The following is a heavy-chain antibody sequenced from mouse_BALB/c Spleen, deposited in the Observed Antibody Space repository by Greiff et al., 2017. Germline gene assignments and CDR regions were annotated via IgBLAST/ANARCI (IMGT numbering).Heavy chain of an antibody. CDR2: ISNGGGST. V-gene: IGHV5-12-2*01. J-gene: IGHJ4*01. D-gene: IGHD2-9*01. CDR1: GFTFSSYT. Sequence: EVKLMESGGGLVQPGGSLKLSCAASGFTFSSYTMSWVRQTPEKRLEWVAYISNGGGSTYYPDTVKGRFTISRDNAKNTLYLQMSSLKSEDTAMYYCARHPYYGYDLYAMDYWGQGTSVTVSS. CDR3: ARHPYYGYDLYAMDY.